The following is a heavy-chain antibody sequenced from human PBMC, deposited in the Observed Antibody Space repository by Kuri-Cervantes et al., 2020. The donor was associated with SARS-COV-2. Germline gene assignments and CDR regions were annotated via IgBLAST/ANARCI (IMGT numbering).Heavy chain of an antibody. CDR3: ARDLRLGKSLDY. J-gene: IGHJ4*02. Sequence: GGSLRLSCAASGFTFSSYWMSWVRQAPGKGLEWVANIKQDGSEKYCVDSVKGRFTISRDNAKNSLYLQMSSLRAEDTAVYYCARDLRLGKSLDYWGQGTLVTVSS. CDR1: GFTFSSYW. V-gene: IGHV3-7*01. D-gene: IGHD7-27*01. CDR2: IKQDGSEK.